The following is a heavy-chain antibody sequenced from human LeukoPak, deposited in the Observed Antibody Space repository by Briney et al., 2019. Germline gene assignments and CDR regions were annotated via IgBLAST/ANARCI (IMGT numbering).Heavy chain of an antibody. CDR2: IKQDGSEK. Sequence: GGSLRLSCAASGFRFSNYWMSWVRQAPGKGLEWVANIKQDGSEKDYVDSMKGRFTISRDNAKNSVYLQVNSLRAEGTAVYYCARIGYSSSSFDYWGQGTLVTVSS. V-gene: IGHV3-7*01. CDR1: GFRFSNYW. CDR3: ARIGYSSSSFDY. D-gene: IGHD6-13*01. J-gene: IGHJ4*02.